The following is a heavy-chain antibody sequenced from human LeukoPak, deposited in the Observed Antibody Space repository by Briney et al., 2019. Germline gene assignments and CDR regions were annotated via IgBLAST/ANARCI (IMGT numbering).Heavy chain of an antibody. Sequence: SETLSLTCAVYGGSFSGYYWGWIRQPPGKGLEWIGSIYYSGSTYYNPSLKSRVTISVDTSKNQFSLKLTSVTAADTAVYYCARGHYYDSSGYYLPFEYWGQGTLVTVSS. CDR2: IYYSGST. CDR1: GGSFSGYY. D-gene: IGHD3-22*01. CDR3: ARGHYYDSSGYYLPFEY. V-gene: IGHV4-34*01. J-gene: IGHJ4*02.